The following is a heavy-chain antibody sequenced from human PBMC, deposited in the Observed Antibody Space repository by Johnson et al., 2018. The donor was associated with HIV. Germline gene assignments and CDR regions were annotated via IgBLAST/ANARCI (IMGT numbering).Heavy chain of an antibody. CDR1: GFTFDDYG. CDR2: INWNGGST. D-gene: IGHD6-19*01. J-gene: IGHJ3*01. CDR3: ARVRRSGWFDNDAFDF. Sequence: VQLVESGGGVVRPGGSLRLSCAASGFTFDDYGMSCVRQAPGKGLEWVSGINWNGGSTGYADSVKGRFTISRDNSKNTLYLQMNSLRTEDTAVYYCARVRRSGWFDNDAFDFWGQGTMVTVSS. V-gene: IGHV3-20*04.